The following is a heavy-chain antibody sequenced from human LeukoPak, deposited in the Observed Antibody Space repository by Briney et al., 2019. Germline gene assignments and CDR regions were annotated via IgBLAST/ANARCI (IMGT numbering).Heavy chain of an antibody. V-gene: IGHV3-48*03. CDR1: GFTFSSYE. CDR3: AKSGAFDI. Sequence: GGSLRLYCAASGFTFSSYEMNWVRQAPGKGLEGVSYISSSGSNIYYADSVKGRFPISRDNSKNTLYLQMNSLRAEDTPVYYCAKSGAFDIWGQGTMVTVSS. CDR2: ISSSGSNI. J-gene: IGHJ3*02.